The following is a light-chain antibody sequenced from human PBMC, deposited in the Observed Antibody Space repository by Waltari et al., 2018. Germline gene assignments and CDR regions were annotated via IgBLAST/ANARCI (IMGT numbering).Light chain of an antibody. J-gene: IGKJ1*01. Sequence: DIQMTQSPSTLSAAVGDSVTIPCRASQSISSWLAWYQQKPGNAPKLLIYEESNLQSGVPSRFSGSGSGTEFTLTISSLQPDDFATYFCQHYKNYPRTFGQGTKVEIK. CDR1: QSISSW. CDR3: QHYKNYPRT. V-gene: IGKV1-5*03. CDR2: EES.